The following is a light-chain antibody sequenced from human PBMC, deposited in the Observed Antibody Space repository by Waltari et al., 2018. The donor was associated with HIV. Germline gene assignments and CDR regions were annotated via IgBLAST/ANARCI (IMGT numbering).Light chain of an antibody. CDR2: RNN. CDR1: SSKIGSNT. CDR3: AAWHDSLNGSWV. Sequence: QSVLTQPPPASGPPGQRVTIPCSGRSSKIGSNTVNWYQQLPGTAPKLLIYRNNQRPSGVPDRVSGSKSGTSASLAISGLQSEDEADYYCAAWHDSLNGSWVFGGGTKLTVL. V-gene: IGLV1-44*01. J-gene: IGLJ3*02.